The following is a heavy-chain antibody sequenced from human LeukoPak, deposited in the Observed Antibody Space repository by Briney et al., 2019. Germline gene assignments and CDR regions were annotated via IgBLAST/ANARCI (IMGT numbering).Heavy chain of an antibody. CDR3: ARGIGAITMVRGVIIRSNWFDP. J-gene: IGHJ5*02. D-gene: IGHD3-10*01. V-gene: IGHV3-33*01. Sequence: PGGSLRLSCAAAGFTFSSYGMHWVRQAPGKGLEWVAAIRGDGSNKYYADSVKGRFTISRDNSKNTLYLQMNSLRAEDTAVYYCARGIGAITMVRGVIIRSNWFDPWGQGTLATVSS. CDR2: IRGDGSNK. CDR1: GFTFSSYG.